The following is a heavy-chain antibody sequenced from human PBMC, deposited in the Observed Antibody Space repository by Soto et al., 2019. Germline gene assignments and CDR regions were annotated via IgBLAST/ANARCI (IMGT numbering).Heavy chain of an antibody. Sequence: SETLALTYAVSGASISNGDYSWSWIRQPPGRALEWIVYIYSSGRSEYNRPLKSRVTLSIDPSKNQFPLRLGLVPAAEMVVYYCARRGRNCSGRNSCYYYFDPWVQGTRSPSPQ. CDR2: IYSSGRS. J-gene: IGHJ4*02. V-gene: IGHV4-30-2*01. CDR1: GASISNGDYS. D-gene: IGHD2-15*01. CDR3: ARRGRNCSGRNSCYYYFDP.